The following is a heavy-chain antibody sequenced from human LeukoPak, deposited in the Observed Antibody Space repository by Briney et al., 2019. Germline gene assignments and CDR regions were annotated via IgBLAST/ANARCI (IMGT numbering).Heavy chain of an antibody. CDR3: ARPRRYCTNGVCYTGYFDY. V-gene: IGHV4-59*08. CDR1: GGSISDYY. CDR2: TYHRGNT. D-gene: IGHD2-8*01. J-gene: IGHJ4*02. Sequence: SETLSLTCTVSGGSISDYYWTWIRQPPGKGLEWIGTTYHRGNTYYNPSLKSRVTISVDTSKNQCTLKLTSVTAADTAVYYCARPRRYCTNGVCYTGYFDYWGQGTLVTVSS.